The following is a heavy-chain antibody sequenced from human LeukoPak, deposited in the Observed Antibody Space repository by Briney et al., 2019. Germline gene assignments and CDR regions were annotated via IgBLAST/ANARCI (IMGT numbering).Heavy chain of an antibody. V-gene: IGHV3-30*02. J-gene: IGHJ4*02. CDR2: IRYDGSNK. CDR3: AKDSLGYCSSTSRYPDDY. D-gene: IGHD2-2*01. Sequence: GGSLRLSCAASGFTFSSYGMHWVRQAPGKGLEWVAFIRYDGSNKYYADSVKGRFTISRDNSKNTLYLQMNSLRAEDTAVYYCAKDSLGYCSSTSRYPDDYWGQGTLVTVSS. CDR1: GFTFSSYG.